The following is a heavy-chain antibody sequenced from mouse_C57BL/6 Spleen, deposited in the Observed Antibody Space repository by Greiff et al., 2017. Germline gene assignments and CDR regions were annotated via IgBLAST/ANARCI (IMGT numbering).Heavy chain of an antibody. J-gene: IGHJ1*03. V-gene: IGHV1-7*01. D-gene: IGHD2-5*01. CDR3: ARSDSNYWYVYV. CDR2: INPSSGDT. Sequence: QVQLQQSGAELAKPGASVKLSCKASGYTFTSYWMHWVKQRPGQGLDWIGYINPSSGDTKYKQKFKDKATLTADKSSSTAYMQLSSLTYEDSAVYYCARSDSNYWYVYVWGTGTTVTVSS. CDR1: GYTFTSYW.